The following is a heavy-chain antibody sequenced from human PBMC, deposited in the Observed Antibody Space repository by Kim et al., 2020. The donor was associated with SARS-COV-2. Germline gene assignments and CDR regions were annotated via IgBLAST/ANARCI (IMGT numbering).Heavy chain of an antibody. D-gene: IGHD3-16*02. CDR3: ARAWGSYRSGNYSGMDV. J-gene: IGHJ6*02. CDR2: IGTLDDT. Sequence: GGSLRLSCAASGFSFRDYDMHWVRQATGAGLEWVSSIGTLDDTFYPDSVKGRFTISKDNGKNSLYLQMNGLRAGDTAVYYCARAWGSYRSGNYSGMDVWGQGTTVTVSS. V-gene: IGHV3-13*01. CDR1: GFSFRDYD.